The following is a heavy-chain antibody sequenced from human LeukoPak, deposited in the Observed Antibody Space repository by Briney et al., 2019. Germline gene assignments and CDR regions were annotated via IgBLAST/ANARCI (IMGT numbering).Heavy chain of an antibody. CDR3: ARDRLVGGGRAFDI. D-gene: IGHD1-26*01. CDR1: GGSISNGGYY. J-gene: IGHJ3*02. V-gene: IGHV4-31*03. Sequence: SETLSLTCTVSGGSISNGGYYWRWIRQHPGKGLEWIGYIYYSGSTYYNPSLKSRVTISADTSKNQFSLKLSSVTAADTAVYYCARDRLVGGGRAFDIWGQGTMVTVSS. CDR2: IYYSGST.